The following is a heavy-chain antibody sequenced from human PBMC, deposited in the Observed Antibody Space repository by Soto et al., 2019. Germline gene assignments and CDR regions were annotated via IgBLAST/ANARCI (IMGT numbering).Heavy chain of an antibody. CDR2: ILAGGNT. Sequence: GGSLRLSCAASGFTLSTYTMNWVRQAPGKGLEWVSGILAGGNTYYADSVKGRFTISRDNSQNSVFLQMNSLRDEDTAIYHCTKDRQPDGFWTCDYWGQGTQVTVSS. CDR1: GFTLSTYT. J-gene: IGHJ4*02. D-gene: IGHD3-3*01. CDR3: TKDRQPDGFWTCDY. V-gene: IGHV3-23*01.